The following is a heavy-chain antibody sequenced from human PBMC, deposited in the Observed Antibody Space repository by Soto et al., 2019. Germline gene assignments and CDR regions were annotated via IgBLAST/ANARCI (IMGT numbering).Heavy chain of an antibody. J-gene: IGHJ6*02. Sequence: GGSLRLSCAASGFTFSSYAMSWVRQAPGKGLEWVSSISGSGGNAYYADSVKGRFSISRDNSKNTLRLQMNSLRADDTAVYYCAKDGASGSYPPYYYFGMDVWGQGTTVTV. V-gene: IGHV3-23*01. CDR3: AKDGASGSYPPYYYFGMDV. D-gene: IGHD1-26*01. CDR2: ISGSGGNA. CDR1: GFTFSSYA.